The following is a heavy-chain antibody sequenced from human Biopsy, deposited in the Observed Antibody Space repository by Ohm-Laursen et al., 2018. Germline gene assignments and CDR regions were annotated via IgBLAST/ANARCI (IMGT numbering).Heavy chain of an antibody. CDR3: AGIVLGPTNDAFDI. Sequence: SETLSLTCSVSGDSIRNYYWSWIRQAAGKGLEWIGRIYPGGGTIYNPSLKSLVTMSVDTSKNHFSLNLNSVTAADTAVYYCAGIVLGPTNDAFDIWGQGTMVTVSS. J-gene: IGHJ3*02. CDR1: GDSIRNYY. V-gene: IGHV4-4*07. D-gene: IGHD1-26*01. CDR2: IYPGGGT.